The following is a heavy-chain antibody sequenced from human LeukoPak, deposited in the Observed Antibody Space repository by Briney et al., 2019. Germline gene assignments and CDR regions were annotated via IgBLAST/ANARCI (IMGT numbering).Heavy chain of an antibody. V-gene: IGHV1-18*01. CDR1: GYTFTSYG. CDR3: ATDWRSWFDP. CDR2: ISAYNGNT. Sequence: ASVKVSCKASGYTFTSYGISWVRQAPGQGLEWMGWISAYNGNTNYAQKLQGRVTMTTDTSTDTAYMELSSLRSEDTAVYYCATDWRSWFDPWGQGTLVTVSS. J-gene: IGHJ5*02.